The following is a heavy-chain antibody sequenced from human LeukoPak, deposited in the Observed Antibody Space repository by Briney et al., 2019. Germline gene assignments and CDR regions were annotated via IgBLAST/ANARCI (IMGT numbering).Heavy chain of an antibody. V-gene: IGHV1-69*06. D-gene: IGHD5-18*01. J-gene: IGHJ6*04. CDR3: ARTKMPNTWIQLLDV. CDR1: GGTFSSYA. Sequence: SVKVSCKASGGTFSSYAISWVRQAPGQGHEWMGGIIPIFGTANYAQTFQGRVTITADKSTSTAYMELSSLRSEDTAVYYCARTKMPNTWIQLLDVWGKGTTVTVSS. CDR2: IIPIFGTA.